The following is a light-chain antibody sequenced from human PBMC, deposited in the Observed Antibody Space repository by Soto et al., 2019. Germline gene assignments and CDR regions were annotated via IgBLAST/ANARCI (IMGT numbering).Light chain of an antibody. J-gene: IGLJ3*02. CDR2: EVS. CDR3: CSYSGRSHWV. Sequence: QSALTQPASVSGSPGQWITISCTGTSSDIGGDDYVSWYQQYPGKAPKLIIYEVSNRPSGISVRFSGSKSGSAASLTVSGLQAEDDADYYCCSYSGRSHWVFGGGTKLTVL. V-gene: IGLV2-14*01. CDR1: SSDIGGDDY.